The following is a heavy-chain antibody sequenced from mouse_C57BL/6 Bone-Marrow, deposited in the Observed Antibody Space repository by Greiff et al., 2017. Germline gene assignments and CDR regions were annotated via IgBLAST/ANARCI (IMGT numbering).Heavy chain of an antibody. CDR2: ISSGGDYI. CDR1: GFTFSSYA. J-gene: IGHJ3*01. V-gene: IGHV5-9-1*02. Sequence: EVKLQESGEGLVKPGGSLKLSCAASGFTFSSYAMSWVRQTPEKRLEWVAYISSGGDYIYYADTVKGRFTISRDNARNTLYLQMSSLKSEDTAMYYCTREGLGDDGYSGFAYWGQGTLVTVSA. D-gene: IGHD2-3*01. CDR3: TREGLGDDGYSGFAY.